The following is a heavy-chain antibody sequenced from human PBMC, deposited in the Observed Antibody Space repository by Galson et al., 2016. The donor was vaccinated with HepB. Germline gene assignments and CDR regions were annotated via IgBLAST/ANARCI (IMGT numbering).Heavy chain of an antibody. CDR3: ARITPLPHYAMDV. V-gene: IGHV4-59*01. Sequence: SETLSLTCTVSGGSISSYYWSWIRQPPGKGLEWIGYIFYNGSPNYFPSLKSRVTISLVASKNQFSLKLISVTAADTAVYYCARITPLPHYAMDVWGQGTTVTVSS. CDR2: IFYNGSP. J-gene: IGHJ6*02. CDR1: GGSISSYY. D-gene: IGHD1-14*01.